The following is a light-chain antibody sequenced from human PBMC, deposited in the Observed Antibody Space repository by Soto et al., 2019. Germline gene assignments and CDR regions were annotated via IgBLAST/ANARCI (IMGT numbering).Light chain of an antibody. CDR3: QKLDAYPPWT. Sequence: QLTQSPSSLSASAGDRVALTCRASQGISSNLAWYQQKPGRAPKLLIFGAATLQSGVPSRFSGSGSGTDFTLTISSLQPEDFATYFCQKLDAYPPWTFGQGTKVDIK. CDR1: QGISSN. V-gene: IGKV1-9*01. J-gene: IGKJ1*01. CDR2: GAA.